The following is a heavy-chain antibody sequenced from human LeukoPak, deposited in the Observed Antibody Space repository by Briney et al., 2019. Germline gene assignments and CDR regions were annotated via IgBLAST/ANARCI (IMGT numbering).Heavy chain of an antibody. CDR2: INHSGST. D-gene: IGHD2-2*02. V-gene: IGHV4-34*01. Sequence: SETLSLTCAVYGGSFSGYYWSWTRQPPGKGLEWIGEINHSGSTNYNPSLKSRVTISVDTSKNQFSLKLSSVTAADTAVYYCARRPQVVPAAIRAFDIWGQGTMVTVSS. CDR1: GGSFSGYY. CDR3: ARRPQVVPAAIRAFDI. J-gene: IGHJ3*02.